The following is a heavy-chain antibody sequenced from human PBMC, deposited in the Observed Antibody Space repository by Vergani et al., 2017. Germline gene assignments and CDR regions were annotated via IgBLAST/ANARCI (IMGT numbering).Heavy chain of an antibody. CDR2: IRSKANSYAT. D-gene: IGHD5-12*01. CDR1: GFTFSSYG. V-gene: IGHV3-73*01. Sequence: VQLVESGGGVVQPGRSLRLSCAASGFTFSSYGMHWVRQASGKGLEWVGRIRSKANSYATAYAASVKGRFTISRDDSKNTAYLQMNSLKTEDTAVYYCARGSYGATINYFDYWGQGTLVTVSS. J-gene: IGHJ4*02. CDR3: ARGSYGATINYFDY.